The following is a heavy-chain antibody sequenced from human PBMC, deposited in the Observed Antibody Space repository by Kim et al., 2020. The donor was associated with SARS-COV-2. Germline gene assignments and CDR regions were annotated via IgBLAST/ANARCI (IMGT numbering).Heavy chain of an antibody. D-gene: IGHD6-6*01. CDR2: IYYSGST. V-gene: IGHV4-39*01. CDR3: ARHNEYSSSSGRPLAGYYFDY. CDR1: GGSISSSSYY. J-gene: IGHJ4*02. Sequence: SETLSLTCTVSGGSISSSSYYWGWIRQPPGKGLEWIGSIYYSGSTYYNPSLKSRVTISVDTSKNQFSLKLSSVTAADTAVYYCARHNEYSSSSGRPLAGYYFDYWGQGTLVTVSS.